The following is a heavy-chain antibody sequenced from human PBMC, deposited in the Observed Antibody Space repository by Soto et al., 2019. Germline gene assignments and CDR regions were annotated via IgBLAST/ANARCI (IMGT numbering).Heavy chain of an antibody. CDR3: AKIAAVGDAFDI. J-gene: IGHJ3*02. V-gene: IGHV3-23*01. CDR2: ISGSRGST. CDR1: GFTFSSYA. Sequence: EVQLLESGGGLVQPGGSLRLCCAASGFTFSSYAMSWVRQAPGKGLEWVSAISGSRGSTYYADSVKGRFTISRDNSKNTLYLQMNSLRAEDTAVYYCAKIAAVGDAFDIWGQGTMVTVSS. D-gene: IGHD6-13*01.